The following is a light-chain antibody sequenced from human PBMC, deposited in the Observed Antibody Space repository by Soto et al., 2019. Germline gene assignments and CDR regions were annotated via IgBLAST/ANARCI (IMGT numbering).Light chain of an antibody. CDR1: SSDVGGYNL. CDR3: SSYKSSSTLPYV. CDR2: DVN. J-gene: IGLJ1*01. Sequence: QSALTQPASVSGSPGQSITISCTGTSSDVGGYNLVSWYQQYPDKAPKLMIFDVNTRPSGVSNRFSGSKSGNTASLTISGLQAEDEADYYCSSYKSSSTLPYVFGTGTKLTAL. V-gene: IGLV2-14*01.